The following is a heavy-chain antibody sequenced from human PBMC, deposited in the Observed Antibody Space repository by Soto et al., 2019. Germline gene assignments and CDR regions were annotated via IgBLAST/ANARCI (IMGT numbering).Heavy chain of an antibody. D-gene: IGHD1-26*01. Sequence: QVHLVQSGAEVKKPGASVKVSCKASGYTFTSYGITWVRQAPGQGLEWMGWISAHNGNTDYAQKLQGRVIVTRDTSTSTAYMELRSLRSDDTDVYYCASGRYGDYGGQGALVTVS. CDR3: ASGRYGDY. V-gene: IGHV1-18*01. CDR1: GYTFTSYG. J-gene: IGHJ4*02. CDR2: ISAHNGNT.